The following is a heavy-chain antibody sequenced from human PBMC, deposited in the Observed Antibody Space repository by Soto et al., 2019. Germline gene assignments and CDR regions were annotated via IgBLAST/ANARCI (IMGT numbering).Heavy chain of an antibody. D-gene: IGHD2-21*02. Sequence: ASGKVSCKASGYTFTSYAMHWVRQAPGQRLEWMGWINAGNGNTKYSQKFQGRVTITRDTSASTAYMELSSLRSEDTAVDYCARSILVVTALDYWGQGTLFTVSS. V-gene: IGHV1-3*01. CDR3: ARSILVVTALDY. J-gene: IGHJ4*02. CDR2: INAGNGNT. CDR1: GYTFTSYA.